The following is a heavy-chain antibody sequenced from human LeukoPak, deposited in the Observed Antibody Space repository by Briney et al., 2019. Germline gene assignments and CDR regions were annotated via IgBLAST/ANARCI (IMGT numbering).Heavy chain of an antibody. V-gene: IGHV4-39*01. Sequence: SETLSLTCTVSGGSISSSSYYWGWIRQPPGKGLEWIGSIYYSGSTYYNPALKSRVTISVDTSKTQFSLKLSSVTAADTAVYYCARLEGGYIAAYWFDPWGQGTLVTVSS. J-gene: IGHJ5*02. CDR1: GGSISSSSYY. D-gene: IGHD6-13*01. CDR2: IYYSGST. CDR3: ARLEGGYIAAYWFDP.